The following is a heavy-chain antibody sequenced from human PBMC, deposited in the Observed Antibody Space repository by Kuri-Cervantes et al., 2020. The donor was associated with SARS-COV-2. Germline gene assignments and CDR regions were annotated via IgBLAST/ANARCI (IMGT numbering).Heavy chain of an antibody. CDR1: GFTFSSYW. CDR2: IKQDGSEK. J-gene: IGHJ4*02. CDR3: ASGGDYSDY. V-gene: IGHV3-7*03. D-gene: IGHD4-17*01. Sequence: GESLKISCAASGFTFSSYWMSWVRQAPGKGLEWVANIKQDGSEKYYVDSVKGRFTISRDNSKNTLYLQMNSLRAEDTAVYYCASGGDYSDYWGQGTLVTVSS.